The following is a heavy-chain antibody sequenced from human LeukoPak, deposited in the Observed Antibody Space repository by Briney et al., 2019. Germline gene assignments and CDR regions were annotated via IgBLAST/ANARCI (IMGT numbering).Heavy chain of an antibody. D-gene: IGHD2-15*01. CDR2: ISSSSSYI. Sequence: GGSLRLFCAASGFTFSSYSMNWVRQAPGKGLEWVSSISSSSSYIYYADSVKGRFTISRDNAKNSLYLQMNSLRAEDTAVYYCARGFLYCSGGSCYGMDVWGQGTTVTVSS. CDR3: ARGFLYCSGGSCYGMDV. J-gene: IGHJ6*02. V-gene: IGHV3-21*01. CDR1: GFTFSSYS.